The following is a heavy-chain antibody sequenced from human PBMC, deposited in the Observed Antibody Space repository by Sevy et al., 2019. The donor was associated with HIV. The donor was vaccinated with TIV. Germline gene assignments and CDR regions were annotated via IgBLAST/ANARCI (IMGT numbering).Heavy chain of an antibody. CDR2: LSFGCGEI. V-gene: IGHV3-23*01. D-gene: IGHD2-8*01. CDR3: AREGCTKPHDY. CDR1: GFTFNKYS. J-gene: IGHJ4*02. Sequence: QLGGPLRLSCAASGFTFNKYSMSWVRQPLGKGLEWVSTLSFGCGEINYADSVKGRFTISRDNSKSSVYLQMNNLRPEDTAVYYCAREGCTKPHDYWGQGTLVTVSS.